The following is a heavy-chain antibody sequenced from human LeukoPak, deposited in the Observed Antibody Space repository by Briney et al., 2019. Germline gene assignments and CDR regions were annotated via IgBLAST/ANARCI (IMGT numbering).Heavy chain of an antibody. CDR2: IYYSGST. V-gene: IGHV4-30-4*01. J-gene: IGHJ6*04. CDR1: GGSISSGDYY. Sequence: SQTLSLTCTVSGGSISSGDYYWSWIRQPPGTGLEWIGYIYYSGSTYYNPSLKSRVTISVDTSKNQFSLKLSSVTAADTAVYYCARVGGDYGMDAWGKGTTVTVSS. CDR3: ARVGGDYGMDA. D-gene: IGHD3-16*01.